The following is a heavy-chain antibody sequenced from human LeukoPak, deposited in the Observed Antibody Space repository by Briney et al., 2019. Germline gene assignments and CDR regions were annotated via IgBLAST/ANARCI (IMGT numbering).Heavy chain of an antibody. Sequence: PSETLSLTCTASGGSISSYYWSWIRQPPGKGLEWIGYIYYSGSTNYNPSLKSRVTISVDTSKNQFSLKLSSVTAADTAVYYCARAGVYVWGSYRYVGWFDPWGQGTLVTVSS. CDR3: ARAGVYVWGSYRYVGWFDP. CDR2: IYYSGST. V-gene: IGHV4-59*01. D-gene: IGHD3-16*02. CDR1: GGSISSYY. J-gene: IGHJ5*02.